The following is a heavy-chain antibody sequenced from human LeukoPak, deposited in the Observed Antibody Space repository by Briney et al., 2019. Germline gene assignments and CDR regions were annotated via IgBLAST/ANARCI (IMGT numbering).Heavy chain of an antibody. Sequence: SETLSLTCAVSGYSISSGYYWGWIRQPPGKGLGRIGSNYHSGSTYYKPSFKSRVTISVDTSKNQFSLKLSTVTAADTAVYYCANSYYDMSQLDYWGQGTLVTVSS. V-gene: IGHV4-38-2*01. J-gene: IGHJ4*02. CDR2: NYHSGST. D-gene: IGHD3-9*01. CDR3: ANSYYDMSQLDY. CDR1: GYSISSGYY.